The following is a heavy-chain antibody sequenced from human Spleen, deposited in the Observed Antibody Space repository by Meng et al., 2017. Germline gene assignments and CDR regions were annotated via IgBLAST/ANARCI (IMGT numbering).Heavy chain of an antibody. D-gene: IGHD1-26*01. J-gene: IGHJ4*02. CDR3: ARGATGTRPFDY. V-gene: IGHV4-61*08. CDR1: GVSVSSIGYF. CDR2: MYYEGGT. Sequence: SETLSLTCTVSGVSVSSIGYFWNWIRQPPGKGLEWLGYMYYEGGTGYNPSLKSRVAISVDTSKNQFSLKLSSVTAADTAVYYCARGATGTRPFDYWGQGTLVTVSS.